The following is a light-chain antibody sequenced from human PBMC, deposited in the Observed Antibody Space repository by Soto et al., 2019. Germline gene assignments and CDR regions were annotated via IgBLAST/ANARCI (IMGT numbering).Light chain of an antibody. Sequence: KMSQSPSSLSAYVGDRVNITCRASQGIGNDFAWYQQKPGKAPKRLIYAASSLQSGVPSRFSGSGSGTEFTLTISSLQPEDFATYYCLQHNSYRTFGQGTKVAI. CDR2: AAS. CDR1: QGIGND. V-gene: IGKV1-17*01. J-gene: IGKJ1*01. CDR3: LQHNSYRT.